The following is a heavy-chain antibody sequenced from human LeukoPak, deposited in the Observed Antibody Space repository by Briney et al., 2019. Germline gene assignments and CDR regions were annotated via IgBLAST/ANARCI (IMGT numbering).Heavy chain of an antibody. CDR3: AKYGAYCSSTSCYRGYYYYYMDV. D-gene: IGHD2-2*02. V-gene: IGHV3-30*02. Sequence: GGSLRLSCAASGFTFSSYGMHWVRQAPGKGLEWVAFIRYDGSNKYYADSVKGQFTISRDNSKNTLYLQMNSLRAEDTAVYYCAKYGAYCSSTSCYRGYYYYYMDVWGKGTTVTVSS. J-gene: IGHJ6*03. CDR1: GFTFSSYG. CDR2: IRYDGSNK.